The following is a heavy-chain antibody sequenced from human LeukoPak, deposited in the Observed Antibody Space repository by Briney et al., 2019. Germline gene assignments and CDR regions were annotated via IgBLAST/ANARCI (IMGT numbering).Heavy chain of an antibody. CDR1: GGSISSSSYY. CDR2: IYYSGST. J-gene: IGHJ4*02. CDR3: ARGHWNYIIDY. Sequence: TSETLSLTCTVSGGSISSSSYYWGWIRQPPGKGLEWIGSIYYSGSTYYNPSLKSRVTISVDTSKNQFSLKLSSVTAADTAVYYCARGHWNYIIDYWGQGTLVTVSS. D-gene: IGHD1-7*01. V-gene: IGHV4-39*07.